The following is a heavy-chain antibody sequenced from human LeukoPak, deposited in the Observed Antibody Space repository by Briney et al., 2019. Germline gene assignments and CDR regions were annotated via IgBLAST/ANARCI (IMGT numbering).Heavy chain of an antibody. J-gene: IGHJ5*02. Sequence: SETLSLTCTVSGGSISSGDYYWSWIRQPPGKGLEWIGYIYYSGSTYYNPSLKSRVTISVDTSKNQFSPKLSSVTAADTAVYYCAREDYTNWFDPWGQGTLVTVSS. CDR3: AREDYTNWFDP. CDR1: GGSISSGDYY. CDR2: IYYSGST. V-gene: IGHV4-30-4*01. D-gene: IGHD3-3*01.